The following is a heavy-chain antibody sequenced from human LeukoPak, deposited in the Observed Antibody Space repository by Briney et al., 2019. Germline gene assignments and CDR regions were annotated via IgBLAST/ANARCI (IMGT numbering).Heavy chain of an antibody. V-gene: IGHV3-9*01. CDR3: ARDWNYTPDY. CDR2: ISWNSGSI. D-gene: IGHD1-7*01. Sequence: PGGSLRLSCAASGFTFDDYAMHWVRQAPGKGLEWVSGISWNSGSIGYADSVKGRFTISRDNAKNSLYLQMNSLRAEDTAVYYCARDWNYTPDYWGQGTLVTVSS. CDR1: GFTFDDYA. J-gene: IGHJ4*02.